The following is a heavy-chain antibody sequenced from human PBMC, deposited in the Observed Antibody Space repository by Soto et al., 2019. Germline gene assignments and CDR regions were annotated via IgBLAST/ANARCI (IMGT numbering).Heavy chain of an antibody. CDR3: ARGSIAAAGKNWFDP. CDR1: GGSISSYY. J-gene: IGHJ5*02. D-gene: IGHD6-13*01. CDR2: IYYSGST. V-gene: IGHV4-59*01. Sequence: KTSETLSLTCTVSGGSISSYYWSWIRQPPGKGLEWIGYIYYSGSTNYNPSLKSRVTISVDTSKNQFSLKLSSVTAADTAVYYCARGSIAAAGKNWFDPWGQGTLVTVSS.